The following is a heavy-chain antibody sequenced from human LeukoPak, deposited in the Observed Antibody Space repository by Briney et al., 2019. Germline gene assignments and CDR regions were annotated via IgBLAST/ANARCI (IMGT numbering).Heavy chain of an antibody. Sequence: ETLSLTCAVYGGSFSGYYWSWIRQPPGKGLEWIGEINHSGSTNYNPSLKSRVTISVDSSKNQFSLKLSSVTAADTAVYYCASNSFDYYGSGSYSVDYWGQGTLVTVSS. J-gene: IGHJ4*02. CDR2: INHSGST. CDR3: ASNSFDYYGSGSYSVDY. D-gene: IGHD3-10*01. V-gene: IGHV4-34*01. CDR1: GGSFSGYY.